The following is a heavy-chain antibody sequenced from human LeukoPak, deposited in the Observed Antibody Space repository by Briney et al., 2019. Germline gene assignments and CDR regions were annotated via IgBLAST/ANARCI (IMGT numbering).Heavy chain of an antibody. CDR2: ISSSGSTI. CDR1: GFTFSSYE. J-gene: IGHJ4*02. Sequence: GVSLRLSCAGSGFTFSSYEMNWVRQAPGKGLEWVSYISSSGSTIYYADSVEGRFTISRDNAKNSLYLQMNSLRAEDTAVYYCASDILTGYYMFDYWGQGTLVTVSS. CDR3: ASDILTGYYMFDY. D-gene: IGHD3-9*01. V-gene: IGHV3-48*03.